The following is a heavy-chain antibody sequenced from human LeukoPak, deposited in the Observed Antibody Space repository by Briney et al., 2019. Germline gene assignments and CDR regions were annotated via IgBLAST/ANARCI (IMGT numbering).Heavy chain of an antibody. Sequence: GGSLRLSCAASGFTFSSYGMHWVRQAPGKGLEWVAFIRYDGSNKYYADPVKGRFTISRDNSKNTLYLQMNSLRAEDTAVYYCARVGAVAGLDAFDIWGQGTMVTVSS. D-gene: IGHD6-19*01. V-gene: IGHV3-30*02. CDR1: GFTFSSYG. J-gene: IGHJ3*02. CDR2: IRYDGSNK. CDR3: ARVGAVAGLDAFDI.